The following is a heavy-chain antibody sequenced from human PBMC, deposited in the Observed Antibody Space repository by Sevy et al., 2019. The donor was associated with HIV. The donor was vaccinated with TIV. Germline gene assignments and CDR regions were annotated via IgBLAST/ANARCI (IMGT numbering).Heavy chain of an antibody. V-gene: IGHV3-30*04. D-gene: IGHD2-21*02. J-gene: IGHJ4*02. CDR1: GFTFSDYD. CDR2: MSHDGNYK. Sequence: GGSLRLSCAGSGFTFSDYDMHWVRQAPGKGLEWVAVMSHDGNYKNHADSVKVRFTISRDNFKNTLYLQMNSLRVEDTAVYFCARLFSCGGDCYYLDYWGQGAPVTVSS. CDR3: ARLFSCGGDCYYLDY.